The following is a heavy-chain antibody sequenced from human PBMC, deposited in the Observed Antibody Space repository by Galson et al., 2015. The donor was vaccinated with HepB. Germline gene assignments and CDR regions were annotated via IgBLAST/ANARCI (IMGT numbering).Heavy chain of an antibody. CDR2: ISGSGGST. Sequence: SLRLSCAASGFTFSSYAMSWVRQAPGKGLEWVSAISGSGGSTYYADSVKGRFTISRDNSKNTLYLQMNSLRAEDTAVYYCAKAMITEQWLATLYYYYYGMDVWGQGTTVTVSS. D-gene: IGHD6-19*01. CDR3: AKAMITEQWLATLYYYYYGMDV. J-gene: IGHJ6*02. CDR1: GFTFSSYA. V-gene: IGHV3-23*01.